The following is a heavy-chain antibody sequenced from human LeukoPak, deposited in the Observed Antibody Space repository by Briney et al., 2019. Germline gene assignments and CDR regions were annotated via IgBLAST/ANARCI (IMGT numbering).Heavy chain of an antibody. V-gene: IGHV1-2*02. Sequence: ASVKVSCKPSGYTFTGYYLHWVRQAPGQGLEWMGWVNPNSGGTNYAKRFGGRVTMTRDTPISTAYMELSRLTSDDTAVYYCARARSVTWTSSYFDYWGRGTLVTVSS. D-gene: IGHD4-17*01. J-gene: IGHJ4*02. CDR3: ARARSVTWTSSYFDY. CDR2: VNPNSGGT. CDR1: GYTFTGYY.